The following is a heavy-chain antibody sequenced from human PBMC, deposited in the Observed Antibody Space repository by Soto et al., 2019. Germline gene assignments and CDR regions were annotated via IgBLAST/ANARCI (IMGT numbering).Heavy chain of an antibody. CDR3: VKRSPGTMLDN. J-gene: IGHJ4*02. CDR1: GGSFSGYY. CDR2: INHSGST. V-gene: IGHV4-34*01. Sequence: SETLSLTCAVYGGSFSGYYWTWIRQPPGTGLEWIGEINHSGSTNYNPSLKSRVAMSVDTSKNQFSLKVTSVTAADTAVYYCVKRSPGTMLDNWGQGTLVTVSS.